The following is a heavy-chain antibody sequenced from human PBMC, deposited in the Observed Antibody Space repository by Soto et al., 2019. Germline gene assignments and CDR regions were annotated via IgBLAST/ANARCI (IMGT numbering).Heavy chain of an antibody. CDR3: AVELEAPSIAYY. D-gene: IGHD6-6*01. Sequence: ASVKVSSKASGYTFTSYGISWERQAPGQGLECMGWISAYKVNTNNAQKPQGRVTMTTDTSTSTAYMELRSVRSDDTAVYYCAVELEAPSIAYYWGQGTLVTVSS. CDR1: GYTFTSYG. V-gene: IGHV1-18*01. J-gene: IGHJ4*02. CDR2: ISAYKVNT.